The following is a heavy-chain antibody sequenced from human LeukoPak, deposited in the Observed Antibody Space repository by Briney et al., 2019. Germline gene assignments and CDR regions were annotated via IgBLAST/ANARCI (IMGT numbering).Heavy chain of an antibody. CDR2: ISGTSGTI. D-gene: IGHD2-21*02. CDR3: AKRLGDQRAFDY. CDR1: GFTFSNYA. J-gene: IGHJ4*02. V-gene: IGHV3-23*01. Sequence: PGRSLRLSCAASGFTFSNYAMSWVRHPPGKRLEWVSGISGTSGTINYADPVKGRFTISRDNSKNTVYLQMNSLRAEGTAVYYCAKRLGDQRAFDYWGQGTLVSVCS.